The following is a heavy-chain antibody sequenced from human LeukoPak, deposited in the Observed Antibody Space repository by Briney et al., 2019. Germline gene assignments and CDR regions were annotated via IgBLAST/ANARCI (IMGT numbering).Heavy chain of an antibody. D-gene: IGHD3-22*01. Sequence: GGSLRLSCAASGFVFNNYGLTWVRQAPGKGLEWVSAISNDGGGTTYADFVKGRFTISRDNSKNTLFLQMNSLRAEDTALYYCARGSSGYFLDLWGHGTLATVSS. V-gene: IGHV3-23*01. CDR3: ARGSSGYFLDL. CDR2: ISNDGGGT. J-gene: IGHJ5*02. CDR1: GFVFNNYG.